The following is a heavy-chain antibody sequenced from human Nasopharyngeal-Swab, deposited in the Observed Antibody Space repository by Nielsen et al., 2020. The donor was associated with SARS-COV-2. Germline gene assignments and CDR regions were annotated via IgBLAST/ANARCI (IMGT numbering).Heavy chain of an antibody. V-gene: IGHV3-23*01. CDR1: GFTFSSCA. D-gene: IGHD3-3*01. CDR3: ARRDYDFWSGYYAGLSYFDY. CDR2: ISGSGGST. J-gene: IGHJ4*02. Sequence: GESLKISCAASGFTFSSCAMSWVRQAPGKGLEWVSAISGSGGSTYYADSVKGRFTISRDNSKNTLYLQMNSLRAEDTAVYYCARRDYDFWSGYYAGLSYFDYWGQGTLVTVSS.